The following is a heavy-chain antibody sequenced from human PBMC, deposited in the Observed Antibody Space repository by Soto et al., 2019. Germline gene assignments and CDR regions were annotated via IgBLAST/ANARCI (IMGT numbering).Heavy chain of an antibody. Sequence: GGSLRLSCTASGFTFGDYAMSWFRQAPGKGLEWVGFIRSKAYGGTTEYAASVKGRFTISRDDSKSIAYLQMNSLKTEDTAVYYCTRGNWNLRDNWFDPWGQGTLVTVSS. J-gene: IGHJ5*02. V-gene: IGHV3-49*03. CDR2: IRSKAYGGTT. D-gene: IGHD1-1*01. CDR3: TRGNWNLRDNWFDP. CDR1: GFTFGDYA.